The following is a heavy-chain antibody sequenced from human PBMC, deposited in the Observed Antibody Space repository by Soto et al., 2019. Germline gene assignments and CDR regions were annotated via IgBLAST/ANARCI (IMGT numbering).Heavy chain of an antibody. CDR3: ARDLTGTTFDY. CDR1: GFTFSSYA. D-gene: IGHD1-7*01. Sequence: QVQLVESGGGVVQPGRSLRLSCAASGFTFSSYAMHWVRQAPGKGLEWVAVISYDGSNKYYADSVKGRFTISRDNSKNTLYLQMNSLIAEDTAVYYCARDLTGTTFDYWGQGTLVTVSS. V-gene: IGHV3-30-3*01. CDR2: ISYDGSNK. J-gene: IGHJ4*02.